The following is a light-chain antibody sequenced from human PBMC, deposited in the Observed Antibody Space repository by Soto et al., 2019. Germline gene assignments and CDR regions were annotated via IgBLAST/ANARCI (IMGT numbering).Light chain of an antibody. CDR1: QIVTGDY. CDR3: QQYGYSLLT. CDR2: DAS. V-gene: IGKV3-20*01. J-gene: IGKJ1*01. Sequence: EVVLTQSPGTLSLSPVEGATLSCRASQIVTGDYLGWYQQKPGQAPRLLMYDASSRATGIPDRFSGSGSGTDFTLIISMLEPEYFAVYYCQQYGYSLLTFGQGTKVDI.